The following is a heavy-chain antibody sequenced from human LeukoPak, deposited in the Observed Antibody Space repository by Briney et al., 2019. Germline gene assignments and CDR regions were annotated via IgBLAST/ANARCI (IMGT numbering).Heavy chain of an antibody. D-gene: IGHD2-21*02. V-gene: IGHV1-8*01. Sequence: ASVKVSCIGNQYHLLCYQLNSIGQVSGQGLEWMGWMKPNSGDTGYAQKFQGRVTMTRGCSTSTACMELSGLTSEVSAIYYCARNLPERGDSDYWGQGTLVTVS. CDR3: ARNLPERGDSDY. J-gene: IGHJ4*02. CDR2: MKPNSGDT. CDR1: QYHLLCYQ.